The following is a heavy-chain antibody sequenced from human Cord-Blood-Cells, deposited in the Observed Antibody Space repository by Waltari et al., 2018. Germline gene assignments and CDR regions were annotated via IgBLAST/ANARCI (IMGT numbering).Heavy chain of an antibody. D-gene: IGHD3-10*01. J-gene: IGHJ3*02. CDR2: ISYDGSNK. Sequence: QVQLVESGGGVVQPGRSLRLSCAASGFTFSSYGMHWVRQAPGKGLEWVAVISYDGSNKYYVDSVKGRFTISRDNSKNTLYLQMNSLRAEDTAVYYCAKDFGAGDAFDIWGQGTMVTVSS. CDR3: AKDFGAGDAFDI. CDR1: GFTFSSYG. V-gene: IGHV3-30*18.